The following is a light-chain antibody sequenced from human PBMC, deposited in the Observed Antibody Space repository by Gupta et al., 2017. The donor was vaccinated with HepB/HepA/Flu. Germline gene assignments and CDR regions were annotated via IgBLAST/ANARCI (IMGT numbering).Light chain of an antibody. J-gene: IGKJ5*01. CDR2: TAS. V-gene: IGKV1-9*01. CDR1: QGIDRY. CDR3: QQLKNYPIT. Sequence: DIQLTQSPSFLSASVGDRVTLTCRASQGIDRYLAWYQQKPGKAPKLLIYTASNWQSGVPSRCSGSGSGPEFTLTSSSLQPEDFATYYCQQLKNYPITFGQGTQVEIK.